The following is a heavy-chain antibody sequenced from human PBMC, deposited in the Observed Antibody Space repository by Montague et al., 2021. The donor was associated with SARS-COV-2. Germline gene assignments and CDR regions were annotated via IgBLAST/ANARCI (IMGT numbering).Heavy chain of an antibody. D-gene: IGHD2-21*02. CDR2: VHYTGST. CDR1: GGSMSGYY. CDR3: ARAQNTCFIADCVNYFDV. V-gene: IGHV4-59*01. J-gene: IGHJ4*02. Sequence: SEILSLTCEVSGGSMSGYYWTWIRQSPGKGLEWIGYVHYTGSTKYNPSLKTRVSLSLDTPKNHFSLHLSSVTAADTAIYFCARAQNTCFIADCVNYFDVWGLGAMVTVSS.